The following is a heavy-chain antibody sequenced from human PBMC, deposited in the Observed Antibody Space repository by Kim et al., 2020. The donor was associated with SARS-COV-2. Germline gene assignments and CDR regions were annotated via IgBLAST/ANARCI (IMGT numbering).Heavy chain of an antibody. CDR2: ISSSSSYI. J-gene: IGHJ4*02. V-gene: IGHV3-21*01. CDR1: GFTFSSYS. Sequence: GGSLRLSCAASGFTFSSYSMNWVRQAPGKGLEWVSSISSSSSYIYYADSVKGRFTISRDNAKNSLYLQMNSLRAEDTAVYYCARGGGPLGELSGYWGQGTLVTVSS. CDR3: ARGGGPLGELSGY. D-gene: IGHD3-10*01.